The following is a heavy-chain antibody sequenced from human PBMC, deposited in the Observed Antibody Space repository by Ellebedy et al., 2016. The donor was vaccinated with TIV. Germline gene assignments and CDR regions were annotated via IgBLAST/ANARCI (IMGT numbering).Heavy chain of an antibody. D-gene: IGHD5-18*01. Sequence: SETLSLTCTVSGGSINTADYYWSWIRQPPGQGLEWLGYISYTGGTYYNPSLKSRLTMSIDTSENQFSLKLSSVTAADTAVYYCARTGDTAMAYFDYWGQGTLVTVSS. CDR3: ARTGDTAMAYFDY. J-gene: IGHJ4*02. V-gene: IGHV4-31*02. CDR2: ISYTGGT. CDR1: GGSINTADYY.